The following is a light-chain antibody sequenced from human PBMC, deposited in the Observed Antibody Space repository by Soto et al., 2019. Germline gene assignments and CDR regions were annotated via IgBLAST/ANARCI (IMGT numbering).Light chain of an antibody. CDR1: QGIANY. CDR3: QQLNSYPLT. V-gene: IGKV1-9*01. Sequence: EIRMTQASSSVSASVGCRVPITCRASQGIANYFAWDQQKPGKAPKLLIYAASTLQSGVPSRFSGSGSGTDFTLTISSLQPEDFATYYCQQLNSYPLTFGGGTKVDIK. CDR2: AAS. J-gene: IGKJ4*01.